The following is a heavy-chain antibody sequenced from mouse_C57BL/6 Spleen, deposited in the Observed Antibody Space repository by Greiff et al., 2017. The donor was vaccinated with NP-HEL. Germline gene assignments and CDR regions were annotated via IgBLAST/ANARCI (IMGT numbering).Heavy chain of an antibody. D-gene: IGHD3-2*02. CDR2: IDPEDGET. J-gene: IGHJ4*01. CDR3: ALDSSGYDYAMDY. CDR1: GFNIKDYY. V-gene: IGHV14-2*01. Sequence: EVQLQQSGAELVKPGASVKLSCTASGFNIKDYYMHWVKQRTEQGLEWIGRIDPEDGETKYAPKFQGKATITADTSSNTAYLQLSSLTSEDTAVYYCALDSSGYDYAMDYWVQGTSVTVSS.